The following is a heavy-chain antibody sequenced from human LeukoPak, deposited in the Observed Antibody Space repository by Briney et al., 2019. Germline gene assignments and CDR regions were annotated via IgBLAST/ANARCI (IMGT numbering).Heavy chain of an antibody. V-gene: IGHV4-39*01. Sequence: PSETLSLTCTVSGGSINSHSYYWGWLRQPPGKGLEWIGSVYYDGTSYSNPSLKSRVAVFVDTSRDQFSLDLSFVTAADTALYYCVRHISTNTGYFDSCGQGTLVSVSS. CDR1: GGSINSHSYY. D-gene: IGHD5-24*01. CDR3: VRHISTNTGYFDS. J-gene: IGHJ4*02. CDR2: VYYDGTS.